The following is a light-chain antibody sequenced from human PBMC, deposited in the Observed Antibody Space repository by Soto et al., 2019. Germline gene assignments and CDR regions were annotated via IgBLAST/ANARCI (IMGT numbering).Light chain of an antibody. CDR3: QKYDSGLRT. V-gene: IGKV1-12*01. Sequence: DIPMTQSPSSVSASVGDRVTITCRASQGISSWLAWYQQKLGKAPKLLISAASTLQSGVPSRFSGSGSGTDFTFTISSLQPEDVATYYCQKYDSGLRTFGGGTTVEIK. J-gene: IGKJ4*01. CDR2: AAS. CDR1: QGISSW.